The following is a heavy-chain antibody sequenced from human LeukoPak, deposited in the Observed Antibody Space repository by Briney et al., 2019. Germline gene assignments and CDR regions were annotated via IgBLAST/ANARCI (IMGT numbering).Heavy chain of an antibody. CDR2: IYYSGST. J-gene: IGHJ5*02. CDR3: ARGELVPWFDP. D-gene: IGHD6-13*01. CDR1: GGSVSSYY. V-gene: IGHV4-59*02. Sequence: SETLSLTCTVSGGSVSSYYWRWIRQPPGKGLEWIGYIYYSGSTNYNPSLKSRVTISVDTSKNQFSLKLSSVTAADTAVYYCARGELVPWFDPWGQGTLVTVSS.